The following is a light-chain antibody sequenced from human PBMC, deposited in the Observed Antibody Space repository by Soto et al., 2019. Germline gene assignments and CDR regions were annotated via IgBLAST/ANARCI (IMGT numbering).Light chain of an antibody. J-gene: IGKJ2*01. CDR3: QQYNKWPYT. Sequence: EIVMTQSPATLSVSPGERATLSCRASQSVSSNLAWYQQKPGQAPRLLIFGASTRATGIPARFSGSGSGTEFSLTISSLQSEDSAIYYCQQYNKWPYTFGQGTKLEIK. CDR1: QSVSSN. V-gene: IGKV3-15*01. CDR2: GAS.